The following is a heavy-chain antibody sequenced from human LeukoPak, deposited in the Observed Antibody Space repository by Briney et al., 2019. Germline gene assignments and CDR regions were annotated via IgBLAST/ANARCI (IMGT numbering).Heavy chain of an antibody. J-gene: IGHJ4*02. Sequence: PGGSLRLSCAASGFTFSDYYMSWIRQAPGKGLEWVSYISSSGSTIYYADSVKGRFTISRDNSKNILYLQMNSLSTEDSAAYYCAKDGFLRYLLPYYFDSWGQGTQVTVSS. D-gene: IGHD3-3*01. CDR1: GFTFSDYY. CDR2: ISSSGSTI. V-gene: IGHV3-11*04. CDR3: AKDGFLRYLLPYYFDS.